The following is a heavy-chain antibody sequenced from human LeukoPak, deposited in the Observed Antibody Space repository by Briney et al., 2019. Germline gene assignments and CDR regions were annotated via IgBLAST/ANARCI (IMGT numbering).Heavy chain of an antibody. D-gene: IGHD1-7*01. Sequence: SETLSLTCTVSGGSISSSSYYWAWIRQSPGKGLEWIANIYYGGSSYYNPSLKSRVTISVDTSKNQFSLKLSSVTAADTAVYYCARRLRSRYNWNYSGDAFDIWGQGTMVTVSS. J-gene: IGHJ3*02. CDR2: IYYGGSS. CDR1: GGSISSSSYY. V-gene: IGHV4-39*07. CDR3: ARRLRSRYNWNYSGDAFDI.